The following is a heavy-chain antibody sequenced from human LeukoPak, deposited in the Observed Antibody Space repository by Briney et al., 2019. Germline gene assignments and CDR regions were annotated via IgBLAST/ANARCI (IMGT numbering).Heavy chain of an antibody. CDR1: GFTFSSHA. J-gene: IGHJ4*02. D-gene: IGHD5-18*01. V-gene: IGHV3-23*01. CDR2: ISGSGGST. CDR3: AKPGYSYGWATW. Sequence: GGSLRLSCAASGFTFSSHAMSWVRQAPGKGLEWVSAISGSGGSTYYADSVKGRFTIFRDNSKNTLYLQMNSLRAEDTAVYYCAKPGYSYGWATWWGQGTLVTVSS.